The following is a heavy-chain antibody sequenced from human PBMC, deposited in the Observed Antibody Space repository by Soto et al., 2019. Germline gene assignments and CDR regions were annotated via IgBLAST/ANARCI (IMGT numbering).Heavy chain of an antibody. J-gene: IGHJ6*02. Sequence: GGSLRLSCAASGFTFSNYAMSWVRQAPGKGLEWVSTISGSGGSTYYADSVKGRFTISRDNSKNTLYLQMNSLRAEDTAVYYCAKGQAYYYYYGMDVWGLGTTVTVSS. CDR3: AKGQAYYYYYGMDV. CDR1: GFTFSNYA. V-gene: IGHV3-23*01. CDR2: ISGSGGST.